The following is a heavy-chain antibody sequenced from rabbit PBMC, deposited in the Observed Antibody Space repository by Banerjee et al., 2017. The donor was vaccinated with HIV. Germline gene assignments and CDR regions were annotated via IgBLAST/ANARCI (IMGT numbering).Heavy chain of an antibody. V-gene: IGHV1S40*01. CDR2: IYTGSSGST. D-gene: IGHD1-1*01. CDR1: GFDFSSNA. CDR3: ARDRYVNNYYNL. Sequence: QSLEESGGDLVKPGASLTLTCTASGFDFSSNAMCWVRQAPGKGLEWIACIYTGSSGSTYYASWAKGRFTISKTSSTTVTLQMTSLTAADTATYFCARDRYVNNYYNLWGPGTLVTVS. J-gene: IGHJ4*01.